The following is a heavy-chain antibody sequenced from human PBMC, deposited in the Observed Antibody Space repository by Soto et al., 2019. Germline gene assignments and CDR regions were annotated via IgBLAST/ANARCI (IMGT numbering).Heavy chain of an antibody. V-gene: IGHV3-13*01. D-gene: IGHD6-13*01. CDR2: IGTAGDT. Sequence: GGSLRLSCAASGFTFSSYDMHWVRQATGKGLEWVSAIGTAGDTYYPGSVKGRFTISRENAKNSLYLQMNSLRAEDTAVYYCARGDSSSWSSGWYYYYGMDVWGQGTTVTVSS. J-gene: IGHJ6*02. CDR3: ARGDSSSWSSGWYYYYGMDV. CDR1: GFTFSSYD.